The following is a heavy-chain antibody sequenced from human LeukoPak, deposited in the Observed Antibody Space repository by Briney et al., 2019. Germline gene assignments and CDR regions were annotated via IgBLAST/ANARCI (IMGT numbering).Heavy chain of an antibody. CDR1: GYTFISHD. CDR3: ARDTVGATTNFDY. D-gene: IGHD1-26*01. V-gene: IGHV1-2*02. Sequence: ASVKVSCKASGYTFISHDINWVRQATGQGLEWMGWINPNSGGTNYAQKFQGRVTMTRDTSISTAYMELSRLRSDDTAVYYCARDTVGATTNFDYWGQGTLVTVSS. J-gene: IGHJ4*02. CDR2: INPNSGGT.